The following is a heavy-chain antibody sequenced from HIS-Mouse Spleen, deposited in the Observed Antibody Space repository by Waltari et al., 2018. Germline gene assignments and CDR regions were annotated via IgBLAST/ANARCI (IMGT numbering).Heavy chain of an antibody. D-gene: IGHD6-13*01. Sequence: EVQLVESGGVVVQPGGSLRRSCAASGFTFADYTMPLVRQAPGKGLEWVSLISWDGGSTYYADSVKGRFTISRDNSKNSLYLQMNSLRTEDTALYYCAKDGEAGDFQHWGQGTLVTVSS. CDR2: ISWDGGST. CDR3: AKDGEAGDFQH. J-gene: IGHJ1*01. V-gene: IGHV3-43*01. CDR1: GFTFADYT.